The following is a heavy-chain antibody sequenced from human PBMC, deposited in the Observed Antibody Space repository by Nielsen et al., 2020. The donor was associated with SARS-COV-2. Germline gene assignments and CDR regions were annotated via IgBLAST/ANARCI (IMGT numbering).Heavy chain of an antibody. Sequence: SETLSLTCTVSGGSISSSSYYWGWIRQPPGKGLEWIGSIYYSGSTYYNPSLKSRVTISVDTSKNQFSLKLSSVTAADTAVYYCARLGVIAARLTEYYYYYMDVWGKGTTVTVSS. V-gene: IGHV4-39*01. J-gene: IGHJ6*03. CDR2: IYYSGST. CDR3: ARLGVIAARLTEYYYYYMDV. CDR1: GGSISSSSYY. D-gene: IGHD6-6*01.